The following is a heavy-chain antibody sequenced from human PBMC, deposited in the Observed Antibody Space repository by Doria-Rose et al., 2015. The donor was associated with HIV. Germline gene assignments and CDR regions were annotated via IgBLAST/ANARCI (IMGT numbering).Heavy chain of an antibody. Sequence: QEPGPMLVKPTETLTLTCTVSGVSLSSPGMGVSWIRQPPGKALEWLANIFSDDERSYKTSLKSRLTISRGTSKSQVVLTMTDMDPVDTATYYCARIKSSRWYHKYYVDFWGQGTLVIVSA. V-gene: IGHV2-26*01. CDR1: GVSLSSPGMG. D-gene: IGHD6-13*01. CDR2: IFSDDER. CDR3: ARIKSSRWYHKYYVDF. J-gene: IGHJ4*02.